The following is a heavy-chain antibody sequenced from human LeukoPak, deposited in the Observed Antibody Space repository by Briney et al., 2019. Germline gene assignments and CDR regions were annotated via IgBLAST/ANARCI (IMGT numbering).Heavy chain of an antibody. CDR3: ARAKGGSGYFDS. D-gene: IGHD3-10*01. Sequence: GGSLRLSCVGSGFTFSRYWMRWVRQAPGKGLVWVSRINDDGSSSNYADSVKGRFSISRDNARKTVHLQMDSLRAEDTAVYYCARAKGGSGYFDSWGQGTLVTVSS. V-gene: IGHV3-74*01. J-gene: IGHJ4*02. CDR1: GFTFSRYW. CDR2: INDDGSSS.